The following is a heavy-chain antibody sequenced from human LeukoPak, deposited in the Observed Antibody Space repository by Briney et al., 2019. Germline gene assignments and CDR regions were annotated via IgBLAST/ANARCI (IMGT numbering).Heavy chain of an antibody. J-gene: IGHJ4*02. CDR1: GFTFSSYA. CDR2: INPSSGGT. CDR3: ARGYYYGSGSHYGALGY. Sequence: GGSLRLSCAASGFTFSSYAMHWVRQAPGQGLEWMGWINPSSGGTNYARKFQGRVTMTRDTSINIAYIELNRLRSDDTAVYYCARGYYYGSGSHYGALGYWGQGTLVTVSS. V-gene: IGHV1-2*02. D-gene: IGHD3-10*01.